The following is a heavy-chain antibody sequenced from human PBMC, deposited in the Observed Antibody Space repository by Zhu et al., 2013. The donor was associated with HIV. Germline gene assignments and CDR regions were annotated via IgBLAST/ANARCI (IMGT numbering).Heavy chain of an antibody. CDR2: INPKSGGT. CDR1: GYTFTGYY. V-gene: IGHV1-2*02. CDR3: ARDRRDIVLMLYGGAPYDGFDI. Sequence: QVQVVQSGAEVKKPGASVKVSCKASGYTFTGYYMHWVQQAPGQGLEWMGWINPKSGGTNYAQKFQGRVTMTRDTSISTAYMALSSLRSDDTAVYYCARDRRDIVLMLYGGAPYDGFDIWGQGTMVTVSS. J-gene: IGHJ3*02. D-gene: IGHD2-8*01.